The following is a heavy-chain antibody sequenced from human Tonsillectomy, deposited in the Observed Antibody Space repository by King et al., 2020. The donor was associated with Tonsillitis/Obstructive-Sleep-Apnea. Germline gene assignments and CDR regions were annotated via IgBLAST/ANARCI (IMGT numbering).Heavy chain of an antibody. D-gene: IGHD2-2*01. CDR2: ISAYNDDT. V-gene: IGHV1-18*01. J-gene: IGHJ5*02. CDR3: ARVSAFAWELVPVDP. Sequence: QLVQSGAEVKMPGASVKVSCKASGYTFSSYGIIWVRQAPGQGLEWMGWISAYNDDTNYAQNLQDRVTMTTDTSTSTAYMELRSLKSDETAVYYCARVSAFAWELVPVDPWGQGTLVTVSS. CDR1: GYTFSSYG.